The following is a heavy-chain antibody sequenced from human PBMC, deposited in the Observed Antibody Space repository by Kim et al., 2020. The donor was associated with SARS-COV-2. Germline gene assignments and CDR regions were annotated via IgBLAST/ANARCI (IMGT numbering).Heavy chain of an antibody. Sequence: GGSLRLSCAASGFTFSTYALHWVRQAPGKGLEWVAIISYDESKKFYADSVKGRFTISRDNSKNTLYLQMNSLRAEDTAVYYCARDRGFSYGIDYWGQGTLVTVSS. V-gene: IGHV3-30*04. D-gene: IGHD5-18*01. CDR3: ARDRGFSYGIDY. J-gene: IGHJ4*02. CDR1: GFTFSTYA. CDR2: ISYDESKK.